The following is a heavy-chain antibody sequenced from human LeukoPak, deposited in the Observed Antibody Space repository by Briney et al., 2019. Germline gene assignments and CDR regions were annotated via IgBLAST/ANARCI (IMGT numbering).Heavy chain of an antibody. V-gene: IGHV4-59*12. J-gene: IGHJ3*02. CDR1: GGSISSYY. CDR3: AREKTTYYYDSSGYSEGAFDI. CDR2: IYYSGST. Sequence: PSETLSLTCTVSGGSISSYYWSWIRQPPGKGLEWIGYIYYSGSTYYNPSLKSRITISVDTSKKQFSLKLSSVTAADTAVYYCAREKTTYYYDSSGYSEGAFDIWGQGTMVTVSS. D-gene: IGHD3-22*01.